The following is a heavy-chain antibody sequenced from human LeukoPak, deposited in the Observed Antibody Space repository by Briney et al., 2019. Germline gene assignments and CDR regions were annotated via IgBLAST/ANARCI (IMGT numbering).Heavy chain of an antibody. V-gene: IGHV4-39*07. J-gene: IGHJ3*02. D-gene: IGHD3-16*01. CDR3: ASVLGGHAFDI. Sequence: KPSETLSLTCTVSGGSISSSSYYWGWIRQAPGKGLEWIGSMYYSGSTYYNPSLKSRVTISVDTSKNQFSLKLSSVTAADTAIYYCASVLGGHAFDIWGQGTMVTISS. CDR2: MYYSGST. CDR1: GGSISSSSYY.